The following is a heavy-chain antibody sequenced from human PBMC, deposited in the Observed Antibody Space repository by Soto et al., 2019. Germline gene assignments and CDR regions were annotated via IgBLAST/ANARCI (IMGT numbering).Heavy chain of an antibody. V-gene: IGHV4-59*04. D-gene: IGHD3-9*01. CDR3: ARIQVDDILTGYYYYGMDV. CDR2: IYYSGST. Sequence: SETLSLTSTVSGGTISSYYWSWIRQPPGKGLEWIGYIYYSGSTYYNPSLKSRVTISVDTSKNQFSLKLSSVTAADTAVYYCARIQVDDILTGYYYYGMDVWGQGTTVTVSS. J-gene: IGHJ6*02. CDR1: GGTISSYY.